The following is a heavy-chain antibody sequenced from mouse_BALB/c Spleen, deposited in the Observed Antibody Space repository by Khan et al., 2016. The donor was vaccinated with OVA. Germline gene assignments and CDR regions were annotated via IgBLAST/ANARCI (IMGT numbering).Heavy chain of an antibody. V-gene: IGHV2-9*02. CDR3: ARGDGYYEDAMDY. CDR1: GFSLTSYG. J-gene: IGHJ4*01. D-gene: IGHD2-3*01. CDR2: IWAGGST. Sequence: QVQLKESGPGLVAPSQSLSITCTVSGFSLTSYGVHWVRQPPGKGLEWLGVIWAGGSTNYNSALMSRLSISKDNSKSQVFLKMNILQTDDTAMYYCARGDGYYEDAMDYWGQGTSVTVSS.